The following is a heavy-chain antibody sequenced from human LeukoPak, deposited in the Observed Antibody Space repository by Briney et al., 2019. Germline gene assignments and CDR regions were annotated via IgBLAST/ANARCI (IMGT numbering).Heavy chain of an antibody. V-gene: IGHV3-21*01. J-gene: IGHJ4*02. CDR2: ISSSSSYI. CDR3: ARVYRGSPTRNDFDY. D-gene: IGHD1-26*01. CDR1: GFTFSSYG. Sequence: GGSLRLSCAASGFTFSSYGMSWVRQAPGKGLEWVSSISSSSSYIYYADSVKGRFTISRDNAKNSLYLQMNSLRAEDTAVYYCARVYRGSPTRNDFDYWGQGTLVTVSS.